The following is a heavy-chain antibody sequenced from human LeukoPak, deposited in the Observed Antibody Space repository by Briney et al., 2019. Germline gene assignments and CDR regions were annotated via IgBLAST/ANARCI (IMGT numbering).Heavy chain of an antibody. CDR3: ARNIAGDFWSGPPNWFDP. Sequence: SETLSLTCTVSGGSISSSSYYWGWIRQPPGKGLEWIGSIYYSGSTYYNPSLKSRVTISVDTSKNQFSLKLSSVTAADTAVYYCARNIAGDFWSGPPNWFDPWGQGTLVTVSS. J-gene: IGHJ5*02. CDR1: GGSISSSSYY. D-gene: IGHD3-3*01. CDR2: IYYSGST. V-gene: IGHV4-39*01.